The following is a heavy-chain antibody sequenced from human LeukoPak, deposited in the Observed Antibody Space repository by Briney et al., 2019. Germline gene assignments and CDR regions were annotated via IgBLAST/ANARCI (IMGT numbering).Heavy chain of an antibody. Sequence: ASVKVSCKASGYTFTGYYMHWVRQAPGQGLEWMGWINPNSGGTNYAQKFQGRVTMTRDTSISTAYMELGRLRSDDTAVYYCARGSVLRYFDWFLDYWGQGTLVTVSS. CDR3: ARGSVLRYFDWFLDY. J-gene: IGHJ4*02. CDR1: GYTFTGYY. CDR2: INPNSGGT. D-gene: IGHD3-9*01. V-gene: IGHV1-2*02.